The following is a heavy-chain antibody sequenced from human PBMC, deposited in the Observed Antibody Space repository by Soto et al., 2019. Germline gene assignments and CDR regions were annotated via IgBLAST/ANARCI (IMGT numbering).Heavy chain of an antibody. D-gene: IGHD3-9*01. CDR2: INHSGST. V-gene: IGHV4-34*01. CDR1: GGSFSGYY. J-gene: IGHJ6*03. CDR3: ARAQRDFGRGTYMDV. Sequence: QVQLQQWGAGLLKPSETLSLTCAVYGGSFSGYYWSWIRQPPGKGLEWIGEINHSGSTNYNPSLKSRVTISVDTSKNPFSLKLSSVTAADTAVYYCARAQRDFGRGTYMDVWGKGTTVTVSS.